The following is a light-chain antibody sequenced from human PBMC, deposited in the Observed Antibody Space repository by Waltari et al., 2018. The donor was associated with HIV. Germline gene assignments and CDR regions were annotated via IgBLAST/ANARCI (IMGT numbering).Light chain of an antibody. J-gene: IGLJ2*01. CDR3: SSYAGSNNVV. CDR2: EVN. Sequence: QSALTQPPSASGSPGQSVTISCSGTSSDVRDYDFVSWYQQHPGKVPKLILYEVNKRPSGVPDRFSGSKSGHTASLTVSGLQADDEADYYCSSYAGSNNVVFGGGTKLTVL. CDR1: SSDVRDYDF. V-gene: IGLV2-8*01.